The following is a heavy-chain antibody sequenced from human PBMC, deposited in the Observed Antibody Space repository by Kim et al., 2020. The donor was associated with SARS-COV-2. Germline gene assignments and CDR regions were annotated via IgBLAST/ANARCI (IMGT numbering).Heavy chain of an antibody. Sequence: GGSLRLSCAASGFTFSSSAMSWVRQAPGKGLEYVSAISASSGSTYYADSVKGRFAISTDNSKNTLYLQMNSLRAEDTAVYYCEKVWGSRWYNFDLWGQGTLVTVSS. D-gene: IGHD6-19*01. CDR2: ISASSGST. CDR3: EKVWGSRWYNFDL. CDR1: GFTFSSSA. V-gene: IGHV3-23*01. J-gene: IGHJ4*02.